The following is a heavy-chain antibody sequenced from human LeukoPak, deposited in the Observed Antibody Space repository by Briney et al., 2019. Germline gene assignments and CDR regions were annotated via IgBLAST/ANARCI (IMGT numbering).Heavy chain of an antibody. Sequence: SETLSLTCTVSGGSVIGYNWIWIRQPPEKGQERVGYVYYGGNSNYNPSLRSRVTISIDTSRNQFSLQLSSVTAADTAVYYCARLSLDESGYRPDYWGQGTLVTVSP. J-gene: IGHJ4*02. V-gene: IGHV4-59*08. D-gene: IGHD5-18*01. CDR1: GGSVIGYN. CDR2: VYYGGNS. CDR3: ARLSLDESGYRPDY.